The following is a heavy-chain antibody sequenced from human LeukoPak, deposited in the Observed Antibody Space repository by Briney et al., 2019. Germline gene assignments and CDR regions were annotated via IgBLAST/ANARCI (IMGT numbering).Heavy chain of an antibody. J-gene: IGHJ4*02. V-gene: IGHV3-23*01. D-gene: IGHD5-18*01. CDR2: ISGSGGST. CDR1: GCTFRSYS. CDR3: AKDPEGGYSYGYSFDY. Sequence: GASRRLTCAASGCTFRSYSLSWVRQAPGKGLEWISAISGSGGSTYYADSVNGRFTISRDNSKNTLYLQMNSLRAEDTAVYYCAKDPEGGYSYGYSFDYWGQGTLVTVSS.